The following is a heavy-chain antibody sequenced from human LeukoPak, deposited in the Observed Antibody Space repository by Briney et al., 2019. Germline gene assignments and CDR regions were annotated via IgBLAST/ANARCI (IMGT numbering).Heavy chain of an antibody. CDR2: IPYDERNH. CDR1: GITLSNYG. V-gene: IGHV3-33*05. J-gene: IGHJ4*02. D-gene: IGHD3-16*02. Sequence: GGSLRLSCAASGITLSNYGMHWARQAPGKGLEWVAFIPYDERNHYYADSVKGRFTISRDKSKKTVHLQMNSLRAEDTAVYYCAGGTYDYVWGSYRQDYWGQGTLVTVSS. CDR3: AGGTYDYVWGSYRQDY.